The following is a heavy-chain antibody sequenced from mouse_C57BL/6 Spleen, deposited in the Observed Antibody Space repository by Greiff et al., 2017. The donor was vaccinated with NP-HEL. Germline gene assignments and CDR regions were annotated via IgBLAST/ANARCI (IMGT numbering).Heavy chain of an antibody. V-gene: IGHV1-64*01. CDR1: GYTFTSYW. Sequence: QVQLQQPGAELVKPGASVKLSCKASGYTFTSYWMHWVKQRPGQGLEWIGMIHPNSGSTNYNEKFKSKATLTVDKSSSTAYMQLSSLTSEDSAVYYCARDWNWDYGSSFNYWGQGTTLTVSS. J-gene: IGHJ2*01. D-gene: IGHD1-1*01. CDR2: IHPNSGST. CDR3: ARDWNWDYGSSFNY.